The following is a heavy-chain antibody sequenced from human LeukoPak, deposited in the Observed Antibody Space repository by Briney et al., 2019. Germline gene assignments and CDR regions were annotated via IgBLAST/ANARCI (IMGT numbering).Heavy chain of an antibody. D-gene: IGHD3/OR15-3a*01. CDR3: ARRRTSHWYFDL. V-gene: IGHV4-34*01. CDR1: GGPFSGYY. Sequence: SETQSLTCAVYGGPFSGYYWSWIRQPPGKGLEWIGEINHSGSTNYNPSLKSRVTISVDTSKNQFSLKLSSVTAADTAVYCCARRRTSHWYFDLWGRGTLVTVSS. J-gene: IGHJ2*01. CDR2: INHSGST.